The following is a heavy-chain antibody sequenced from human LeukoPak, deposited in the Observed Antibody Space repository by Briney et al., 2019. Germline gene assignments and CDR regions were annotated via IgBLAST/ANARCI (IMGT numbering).Heavy chain of an antibody. V-gene: IGHV4-59*12. CDR1: GGSISSYY. CDR3: AREGGFYRPLDY. J-gene: IGHJ4*02. Sequence: SETLSLTRTVSGGSISSYYWSWIRQPPGKGLEWIGYIYYSGSTNYNPSLKSRVTISVDTSKNQFSLKLSSVTAADTAVYYCAREGGFYRPLDYSGQGTLVTVSS. D-gene: IGHD3-3*01. CDR2: IYYSGST.